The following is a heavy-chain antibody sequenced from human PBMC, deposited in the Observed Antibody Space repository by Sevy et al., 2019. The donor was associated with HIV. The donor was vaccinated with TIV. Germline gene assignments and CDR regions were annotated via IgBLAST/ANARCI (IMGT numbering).Heavy chain of an antibody. CDR1: GSSFESFA. CDR3: TRGSGIDYYEKGMDL. Sequence: GGSLRLSCAASGSSFESFAMNWVRQAPGKGLEWVAYISKSSSYIYYADSVKGRFTISRDNAKNSLFLQMNSLGAEDPAIYYCTRGSGIDYYEKGMDLWGQGTTVTVSS. D-gene: IGHD3-10*01. V-gene: IGHV3-21*04. CDR2: ISKSSSYI. J-gene: IGHJ6*02.